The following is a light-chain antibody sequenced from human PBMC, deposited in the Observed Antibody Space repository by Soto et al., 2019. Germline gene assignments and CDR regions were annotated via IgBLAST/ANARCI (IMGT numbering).Light chain of an antibody. CDR2: GAS. CDR3: QHYDNLPPFT. V-gene: IGKV1-33*01. Sequence: DIQMTQSPSSLSASAGDRVTITCQASQDIRKYLNWYQQKPGRAPKLLIYGASNLETGVPSRFSGSGYGTDFTFTISSLQPEDIATYYCQHYDNLPPFTFGPGTKVALK. CDR1: QDIRKY. J-gene: IGKJ3*01.